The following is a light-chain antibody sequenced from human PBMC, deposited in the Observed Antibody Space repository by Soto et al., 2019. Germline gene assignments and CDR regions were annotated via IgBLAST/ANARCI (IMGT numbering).Light chain of an antibody. CDR1: QGISNY. CDR3: QQRNSYPIT. Sequence: DIQLTQSPSFLSASVGDRVTITCTASQGISNYLAWYQQKTGKAPNLLIHTASTLQSWVPSRFSGSGSWTEFTLTSSSLQPEDFATYYCQQRNSYPITFGQGTRLEIK. CDR2: TAS. J-gene: IGKJ5*01. V-gene: IGKV1-9*01.